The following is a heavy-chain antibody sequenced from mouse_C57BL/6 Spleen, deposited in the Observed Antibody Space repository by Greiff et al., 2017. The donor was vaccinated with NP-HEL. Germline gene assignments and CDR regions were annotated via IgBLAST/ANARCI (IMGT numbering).Heavy chain of an antibody. J-gene: IGHJ2*01. CDR1: GYTFTSYW. V-gene: IGHV1-7*01. CDR3: ARSIFITTVVAGYFDY. CDR2: INPSSGYT. D-gene: IGHD1-1*01. Sequence: VQLHQSGAELAKPGASVKLSCKASGYTFTSYWMHWVKQRPGQGLEWIGYINPSSGYTKYNQKFKDKATLTADKSSSTAYMQLSSLTYEDSAVYYCARSIFITTVVAGYFDYWGQGTTLTVSS.